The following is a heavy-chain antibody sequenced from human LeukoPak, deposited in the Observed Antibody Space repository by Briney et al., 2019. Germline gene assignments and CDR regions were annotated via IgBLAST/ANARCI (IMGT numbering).Heavy chain of an antibody. D-gene: IGHD4-17*01. CDR2: VRYDGNNP. CDR1: GFTFSSYG. J-gene: IGHJ4*02. V-gene: IGHV3-30*02. Sequence: GGSLRLSCAASGFTFSSYGMHWVRQAPGKGLDWVAFVRYDGNNPYYSASVKGRFTISRDNSKNTVLLQMNNLRLEDAAVYYCARGSRYGDYPYYCDFWGQGTLVTVSS. CDR3: ARGSRYGDYPYYCDF.